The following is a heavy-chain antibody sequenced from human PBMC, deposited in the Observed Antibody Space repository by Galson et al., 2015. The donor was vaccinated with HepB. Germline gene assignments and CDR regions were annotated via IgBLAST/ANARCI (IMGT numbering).Heavy chain of an antibody. D-gene: IGHD5-24*01. CDR1: GYTLTELS. Sequence: SVKVSCKVSGYTLTELSMHWVRQAPGKGLEWMGGFDPEDGETIYAQKFQGRVTMTEDTSTDTAYMELSSLRSEDTAVYYCARWEMATITSWYFDLWGRGTLVTVSS. CDR3: ARWEMATITSWYFDL. J-gene: IGHJ2*01. CDR2: FDPEDGET. V-gene: IGHV1-24*01.